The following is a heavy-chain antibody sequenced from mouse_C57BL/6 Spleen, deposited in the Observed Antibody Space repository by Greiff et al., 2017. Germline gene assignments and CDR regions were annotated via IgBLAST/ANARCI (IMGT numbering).Heavy chain of an antibody. CDR2: ISSGGSYT. Sequence: EVQVVESGGDLVKPGGSLKLSCAASGFTFSSYGMSWVRQTPAKRLEWVAPISSGGSYTYYPDSVTGRFPISRDNAKNTLYLQMSSLKSEDTAMYYCARRGERFYYDLWYFDVWGTGTTGTVSS. J-gene: IGHJ1*03. CDR3: ARRGERFYYDLWYFDV. V-gene: IGHV5-6*01. D-gene: IGHD2-4*01. CDR1: GFTFSSYG.